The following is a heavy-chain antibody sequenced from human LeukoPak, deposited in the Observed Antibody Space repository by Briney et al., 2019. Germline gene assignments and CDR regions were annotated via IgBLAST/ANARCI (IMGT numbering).Heavy chain of an antibody. CDR3: ARLYGNDILTESGFDP. V-gene: IGHV1-2*02. CDR2: INPNSGGT. Sequence: ASVKVSCKASGYTFTGYYIHWVRQAPGQGLEWMGWINPNSGGTNYAQKFQNRVTMTRDTSISTAYMELGRLRSDDTAVYYCARLYGNDILTESGFDPWGQGTLVTVSS. D-gene: IGHD3-9*01. J-gene: IGHJ5*02. CDR1: GYTFTGYY.